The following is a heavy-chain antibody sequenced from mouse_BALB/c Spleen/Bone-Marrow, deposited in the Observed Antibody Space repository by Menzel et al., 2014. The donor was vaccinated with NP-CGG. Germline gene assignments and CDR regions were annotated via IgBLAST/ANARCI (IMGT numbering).Heavy chain of an antibody. CDR3: AMGHRFAWYFDY. Sequence: VQLQQSGSVLVRPGASVKLSCKASGYTFTNSWIHWAKQRPGQGLEWIGEIHPISGNTNYNEKFKGKATLTVDTSSSTAYMQLGSLTSEDSAICYCAMGHRFAWYFDYWGQGTTLTVSS. CDR1: GYTFTNSW. D-gene: IGHD2-3*01. CDR2: IHPISGNT. V-gene: IGHV1S130*01. J-gene: IGHJ2*01.